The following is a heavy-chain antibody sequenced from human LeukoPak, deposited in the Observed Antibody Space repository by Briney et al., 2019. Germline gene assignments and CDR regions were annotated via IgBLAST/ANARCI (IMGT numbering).Heavy chain of an antibody. CDR1: GFTFSTYS. J-gene: IGHJ4*02. V-gene: IGHV3-48*01. CDR3: ATPFDY. Sequence: QPGGSLRLSCAASGFTFSTYSMNWVRQAPGKGLEWVSYISSSSSTIYYADSVKGRFTISRDHAKNSLFLQMNSLRAEDTAVYYCATPFDYWGQGTLVIVSS. CDR2: ISSSSSTI.